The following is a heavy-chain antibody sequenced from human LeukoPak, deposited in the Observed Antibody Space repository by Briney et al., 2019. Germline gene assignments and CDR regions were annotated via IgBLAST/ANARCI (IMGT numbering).Heavy chain of an antibody. CDR3: ARSPYSTSWYPWFDP. CDR1: GFTVSSNY. D-gene: IGHD6-13*01. J-gene: IGHJ5*02. Sequence: KPGGSLRLSCAASGFTVSSNYMSWVRQAPGKGLEWVSVIYSGGSTYYADSVKGRFTISRDNSKNTLYLQMNSLRAEDTAVCYCARSPYSTSWYPWFDPWGQGTLVTVSS. CDR2: IYSGGST. V-gene: IGHV3-53*01.